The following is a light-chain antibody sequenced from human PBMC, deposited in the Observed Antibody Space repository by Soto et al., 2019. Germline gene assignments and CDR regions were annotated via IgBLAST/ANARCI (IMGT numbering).Light chain of an antibody. V-gene: IGKV3-20*01. CDR1: QSFSSTF. CDR3: QQYASSVT. CDR2: GAS. J-gene: IGKJ1*01. Sequence: EILLTQSPDSLSLSPGDRATLSCRASQSFSSTFFAWYQQKPGQAPRLLIYGASSRATGIPYRFSGSGAGTDFTLTISILVPEDFALYYCQQYASSVTFGQGTKVEIK.